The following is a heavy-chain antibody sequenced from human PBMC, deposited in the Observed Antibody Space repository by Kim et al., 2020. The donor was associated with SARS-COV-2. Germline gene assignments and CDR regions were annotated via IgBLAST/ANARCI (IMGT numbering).Heavy chain of an antibody. Sequence: ASVKVSCKASGYTFTGYYMHWVRQAPGQGLEWMGWINPNSGGTNYAQKFQGWVTMTRDTSISTAYMELSRLRSDDTAVYYCARRGRYCSGGSCYSGFDPWGQGTLVTVSS. V-gene: IGHV1-2*04. CDR2: INPNSGGT. CDR1: GYTFTGYY. CDR3: ARRGRYCSGGSCYSGFDP. J-gene: IGHJ5*02. D-gene: IGHD2-15*01.